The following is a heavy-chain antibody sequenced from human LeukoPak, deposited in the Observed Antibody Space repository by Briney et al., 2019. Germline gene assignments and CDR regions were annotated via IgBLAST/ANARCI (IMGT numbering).Heavy chain of an antibody. Sequence: SETLSLTCTVSGGSISSSSYYWGWIRQPPGKGLEWIGSIYYSGSTYYNPSLKSRVTISVDTSKNQFSLKLSSVTAADTAVYYCATFGELHPTIDYWGQGTLVTVSS. J-gene: IGHJ4*02. CDR1: GGSISSSSYY. V-gene: IGHV4-39*07. CDR2: IYYSGST. CDR3: ATFGELHPTIDY. D-gene: IGHD3-10*01.